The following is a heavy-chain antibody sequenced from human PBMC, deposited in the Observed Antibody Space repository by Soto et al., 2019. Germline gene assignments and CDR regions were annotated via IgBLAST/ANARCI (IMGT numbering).Heavy chain of an antibody. Sequence: ASVKASCKASGYTFTSYYISWVRQAPGQGLEWMGWISGYNGTANYAQKFQGRVTITADESTSTAYMELSSLRSEDTAVYYCASIYCSGGSCYPHWYFDLWGRGTLVTVSS. CDR3: ASIYCSGGSCYPHWYFDL. CDR2: ISGYNGTA. CDR1: GYTFTSYY. J-gene: IGHJ2*01. D-gene: IGHD2-15*01. V-gene: IGHV1-18*01.